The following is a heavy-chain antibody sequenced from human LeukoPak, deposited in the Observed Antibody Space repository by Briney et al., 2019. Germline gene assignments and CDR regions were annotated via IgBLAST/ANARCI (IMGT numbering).Heavy chain of an antibody. CDR1: GFTFDDYG. V-gene: IGHV3-20*04. CDR2: INWNGGST. D-gene: IGHD6-19*01. J-gene: IGHJ5*02. Sequence: GGSLRLSCAASGFTFDDYGMSWVRHAPGKGLEWVSGINWNGGSTGYADSVKGRFTISRDNAKNSLYLQMNSLRAEDTAVYYCALRPFVPVAGVEHWGQGTLVTVSS. CDR3: ALRPFVPVAGVEH.